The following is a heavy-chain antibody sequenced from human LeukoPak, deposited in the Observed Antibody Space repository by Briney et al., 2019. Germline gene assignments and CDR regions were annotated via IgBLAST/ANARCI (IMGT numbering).Heavy chain of an antibody. CDR1: GFTVSSSF. CDR3: VRGGVDYSFEY. D-gene: IGHD4-11*01. J-gene: IGHJ4*02. CDR2: IYSGGST. Sequence: GGSLRLSCAASGFTVSSSFMSWVRQAPGKGLEWVSVIYSGGSTYYADSVKGRFTISRDNSKNTLYLQMNSLRADDTAVYYCVRGGVDYSFEYWGQGTLVTVSS. V-gene: IGHV3-53*01.